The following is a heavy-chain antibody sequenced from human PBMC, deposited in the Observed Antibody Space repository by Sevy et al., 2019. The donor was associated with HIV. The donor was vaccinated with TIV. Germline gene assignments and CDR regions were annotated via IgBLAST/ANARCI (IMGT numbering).Heavy chain of an antibody. J-gene: IGHJ6*02. CDR3: ARGIAAPRGMDV. Sequence: SETLSLTCTVSGDPISNYYWSWIRQPPGKGLEWIGYLFYSGSTNYNPSLKSRVTISVDTTKNQVSLKVRSVTAADTAVYCCARGIAAPRGMDVWGQGTTVTVSS. CDR1: GDPISNYY. CDR2: LFYSGST. V-gene: IGHV4-59*01. D-gene: IGHD6-13*01.